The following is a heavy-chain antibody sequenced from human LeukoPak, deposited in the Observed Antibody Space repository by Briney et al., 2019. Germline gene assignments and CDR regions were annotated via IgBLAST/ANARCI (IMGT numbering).Heavy chain of an antibody. CDR3: ARGKKARRTIFGVVIAYNWFDP. CDR2: MNPNSGNT. D-gene: IGHD3-3*01. J-gene: IGHJ5*02. CDR1: GYTFTSYG. V-gene: IGHV1-8*01. Sequence: ASVKVSCKASGYTFTSYGISWVRQATGQGLEWMGWMNPNSGNTGYAQKFQGRVTMTRNTSISTAYMELSSLRSEDTAVCYCARGKKARRTIFGVVIAYNWFDPWGQGTLVTVSS.